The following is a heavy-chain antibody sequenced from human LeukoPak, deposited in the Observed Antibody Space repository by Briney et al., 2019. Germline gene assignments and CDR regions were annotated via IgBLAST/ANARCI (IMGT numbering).Heavy chain of an antibody. D-gene: IGHD3/OR15-3a*01. V-gene: IGHV3-11*01. J-gene: IGHJ4*02. Sequence: PGGSLRLSCAASGFTLSDYYMSWFRQAPGKGLEWVSYNSSSGSTIYYADSVKGRFAISRDNAKNSLYLQMNSLRAEDTAVYYCARRRDFIDYWGQGTLVTVSS. CDR2: NSSSGSTI. CDR1: GFTLSDYY. CDR3: ARRRDFIDY.